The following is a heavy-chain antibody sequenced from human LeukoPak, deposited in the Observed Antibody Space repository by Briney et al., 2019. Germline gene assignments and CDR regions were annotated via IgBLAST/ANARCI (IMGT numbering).Heavy chain of an antibody. J-gene: IGHJ4*02. D-gene: IGHD4-17*01. Sequence: ASVRVSCKASGYTFTSYALSWVRQAPGQGLEWMGWITTYNGHTNYAQKLQGRVTMTTDTSTSTAYMDLRGLRSDDTAVYYCARGYDYGDYVGDFDYWGQGTLVTVSS. V-gene: IGHV1-18*01. CDR1: GYTFTSYA. CDR2: ITTYNGHT. CDR3: ARGYDYGDYVGDFDY.